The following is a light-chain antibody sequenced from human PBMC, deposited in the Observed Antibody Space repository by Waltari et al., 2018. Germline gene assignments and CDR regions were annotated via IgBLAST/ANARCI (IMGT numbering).Light chain of an antibody. V-gene: IGKV4-1*01. CDR1: QRVLYSSNNMNY. CDR2: WAF. CDR3: QQYYSNPWT. J-gene: IGKJ1*01. Sequence: DIVMTQSPDSLAVSLGERATINCKSSQRVLYSSNNMNYLAWYQQKSGQPPKLPSYWAFTRESGGPDRFSGSGSGTDFTLTISSLQSEDAAVYYCQQYYSNPWTFGQGTKVQI.